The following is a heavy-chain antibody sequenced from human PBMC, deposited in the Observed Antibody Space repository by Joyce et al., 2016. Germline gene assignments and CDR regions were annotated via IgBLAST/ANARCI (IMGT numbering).Heavy chain of an antibody. CDR1: GASIRSSSHY. CDR2: LYYTGST. V-gene: IGHV4-39*07. CDR3: AREPPPFRESGRRETDWFDP. D-gene: IGHD5-24*01. J-gene: IGHJ5*02. Sequence: QLQLKESGPGLVRPSETLSLTCSVSGASIRSSSHYWGWVRQPPGKGLAWIGTLYYTGSTKYNPSLKSRFTSSVDMSKNLFSLNLTSVSAEDTAVYYCAREPPPFRESGRRETDWFDPWGQGTLVIVSS.